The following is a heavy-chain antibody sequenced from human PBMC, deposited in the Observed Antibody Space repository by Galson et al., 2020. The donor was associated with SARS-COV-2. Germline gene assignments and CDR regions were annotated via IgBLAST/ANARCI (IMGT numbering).Heavy chain of an antibody. V-gene: IGHV3-9*01. CDR3: AKDVSGTYFYYMDV. CDR2: INWNSGSM. Sequence: GGSLRLSCAASGFTFDDYAMHWVRQVPGKGLEWVSGINWNSGSMGYADSVKGRFTISRDNAKNSLYLQMNSLRAEDTALYYCAKDVSGTYFYYMDVWGKGTTVTVSS. D-gene: IGHD1-26*01. J-gene: IGHJ6*03. CDR1: GFTFDDYA.